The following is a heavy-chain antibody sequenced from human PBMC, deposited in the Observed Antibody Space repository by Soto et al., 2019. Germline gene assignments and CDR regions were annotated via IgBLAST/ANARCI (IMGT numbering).Heavy chain of an antibody. CDR2: ISIGSGAK. V-gene: IGHV3-48*02. CDR1: GFTFSSYN. CDR3: ARDKVNGYDSTPFDY. D-gene: IGHD5-12*01. J-gene: IGHJ4*02. Sequence: EVQLVEAGGGLVQPGGSLRLSCAASGFTFSSYNMNWVRQAPGKWLEWISYISIGSGAKYYADSVKGRFTISRDNAKNSLYPQMNSLRDEDSSVYYCARDKVNGYDSTPFDYWCQGTLVTVSS.